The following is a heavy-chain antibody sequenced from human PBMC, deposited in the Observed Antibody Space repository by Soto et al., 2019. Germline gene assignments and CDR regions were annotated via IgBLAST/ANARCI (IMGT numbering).Heavy chain of an antibody. CDR3: ARARKYDSSGYYRNPDY. J-gene: IGHJ4*02. CDR1: GFTFSTYG. D-gene: IGHD3-22*01. Sequence: QVQLVESGGGVVQPGGSLRLSCVASGFTFSTYGMHWVRQAPGKGLEWVAVVSYDGGNKFYADSVKGRFSISKDNSKDTLYLQKNSLRAEDTAVYYCARARKYDSSGYYRNPDYWGQGTLVTVSS. CDR2: VSYDGGNK. V-gene: IGHV3-30*03.